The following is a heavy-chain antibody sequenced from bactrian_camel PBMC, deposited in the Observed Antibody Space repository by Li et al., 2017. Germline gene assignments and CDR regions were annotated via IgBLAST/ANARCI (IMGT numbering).Heavy chain of an antibody. CDR2: ISPGGGLT. D-gene: IGHD5*01. Sequence: HVQLVESGGGLVQPGGSLRLSCAASGFATSNYYMTWVRQAPGKGLEWVSSISPGGGLTFYADSVKGRFTVSKDHAENILYLQMNALKPEDTAMYYCAAEPLACPARDWQDYNYWGQGTQVTVS. CDR1: GFATSNYY. J-gene: IGHJ4*01. CDR3: AAEPLACPARDWQDYNY. V-gene: IGHV3S20*01.